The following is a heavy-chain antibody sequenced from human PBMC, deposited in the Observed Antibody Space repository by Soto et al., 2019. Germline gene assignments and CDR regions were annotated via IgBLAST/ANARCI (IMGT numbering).Heavy chain of an antibody. CDR2: IYYSGNT. J-gene: IGHJ3*02. CDR3: AQALGFAGGDGFDI. V-gene: IGHV4-31*02. Sequence: QVRLQEWGPGLVKPSQTLSLKCSVSGGSITTGGRYWSWIRQLPGKGLEWIGDIYYSGNTYYNASRTCRISISVEAAKNQCSLNLSSVTAADAAVYYCAQALGFAGGDGFDIWGQGRLVTVSS. CDR1: GGSITTGGRY. D-gene: IGHD1-1*01.